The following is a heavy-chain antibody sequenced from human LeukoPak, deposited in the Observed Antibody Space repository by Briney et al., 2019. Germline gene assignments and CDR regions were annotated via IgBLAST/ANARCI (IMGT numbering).Heavy chain of an antibody. CDR2: INPNSGDT. D-gene: IGHD6-13*01. V-gene: IGHV1-2*02. Sequence: ASVKVSCKASGYIFTGYYMHWVRQAPGQGLEWMGWINPNSGDTNYAQKFQGRVTMTRDTSISTAYVELSRLRSDDTAVYYCARSVLREQQLFNWGQGTLVTVSS. CDR1: GYIFTGYY. CDR3: ARSVLREQQLFN. J-gene: IGHJ4*02.